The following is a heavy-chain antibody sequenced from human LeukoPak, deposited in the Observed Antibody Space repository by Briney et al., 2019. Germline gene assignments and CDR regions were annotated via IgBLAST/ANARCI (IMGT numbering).Heavy chain of an antibody. Sequence: GRSLRLSCAASGFSFSNYAIHWVRQAPGKGLEWVALISYDGSSKYYADSVKGRFTISRDNSKNTLYLQMNSLRAEDTAVYYCAKDSAPIYSSSWYRYFDYWGQGTLVTVSS. D-gene: IGHD6-13*01. CDR3: AKDSAPIYSSSWYRYFDY. CDR1: GFSFSNYA. J-gene: IGHJ4*02. V-gene: IGHV3-30-3*01. CDR2: ISYDGSSK.